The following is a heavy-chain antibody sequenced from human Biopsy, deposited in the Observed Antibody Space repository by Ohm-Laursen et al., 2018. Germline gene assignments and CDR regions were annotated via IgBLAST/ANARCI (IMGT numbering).Heavy chain of an antibody. CDR1: GFTFSSYS. V-gene: IGHV3-48*01. J-gene: IGHJ4*02. CDR3: ARGRTGG. Sequence: GSLRLSCSASGFTFSSYSMNWVRQAPGKGLEWVSLISSGSSPIYYADSVKGRFTISRDDAKNSLYLQMNSLRAEDTAVYYCARGRTGGWGQGTLVTVSS. D-gene: IGHD1/OR15-1a*01. CDR2: ISSGSSPI.